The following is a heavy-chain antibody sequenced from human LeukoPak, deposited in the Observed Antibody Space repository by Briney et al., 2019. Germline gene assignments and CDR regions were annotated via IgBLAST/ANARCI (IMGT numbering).Heavy chain of an antibody. CDR1: GGSISSSSYY. CDR3: ARVSRESYRPFYYFDY. D-gene: IGHD5-18*01. J-gene: IGHJ4*02. V-gene: IGHV4-39*07. Sequence: SETLSLTCTVSGGSISSSSYYWGWIRQPPGKGLEWIGSIYYSVSTYYNPSLKSRVTISVDTSKNQFSLKLSSVTAADTAVYYCARVSRESYRPFYYFDYWGQGTLVTVSS. CDR2: IYYSVST.